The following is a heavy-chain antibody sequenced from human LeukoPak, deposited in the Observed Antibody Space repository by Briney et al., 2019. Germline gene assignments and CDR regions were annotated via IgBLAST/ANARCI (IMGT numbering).Heavy chain of an antibody. D-gene: IGHD3-22*01. CDR1: GFTFSGSA. V-gene: IGHV3-73*01. CDR3: AKDGLSSGYRPPFDY. Sequence: GGSLRLSCAASGFTFSGSAMHWVRQTSGKGLEWVGRIRGKANSYATAYAASLKGRFTISRDDSKNTAYLEMNSLRAEDTAVYYCAKDGLSSGYRPPFDYWGQGTLVTVSS. J-gene: IGHJ4*02. CDR2: IRGKANSYAT.